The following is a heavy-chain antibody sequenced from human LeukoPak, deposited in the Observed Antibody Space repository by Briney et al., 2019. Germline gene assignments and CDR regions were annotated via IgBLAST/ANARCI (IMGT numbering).Heavy chain of an antibody. CDR2: ISSSGSTI. D-gene: IGHD6-6*01. CDR1: GFTFSSYE. CDR3: TRDLSLAAPQGFDY. V-gene: IGHV3-48*03. Sequence: GGSLRLSCAASGFTFSSYEMNWVRQAPGKGLEWVSYISSSGSTIYYADSVKGRFTISRDNAKNSLYLQMNSLRAEDTAVYYCTRDLSLAAPQGFDYWGQGTLVTVSS. J-gene: IGHJ4*02.